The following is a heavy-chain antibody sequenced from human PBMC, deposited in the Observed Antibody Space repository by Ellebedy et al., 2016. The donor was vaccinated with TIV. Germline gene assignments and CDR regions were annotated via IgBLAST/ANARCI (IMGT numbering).Heavy chain of an antibody. D-gene: IGHD1-26*01. Sequence: SETLSLXXSVSGDSISDYCWAWFRQPAGKGLEWIGRIYTSGSTNYNPSLNSRVTMSIDTSKNQFSLRLSSVTAADTVVYYCARRTNTGSYNYFNYWGQGTLVTVSS. J-gene: IGHJ4*02. CDR2: IYTSGST. CDR1: GDSISDYC. CDR3: ARRTNTGSYNYFNY. V-gene: IGHV4-4*07.